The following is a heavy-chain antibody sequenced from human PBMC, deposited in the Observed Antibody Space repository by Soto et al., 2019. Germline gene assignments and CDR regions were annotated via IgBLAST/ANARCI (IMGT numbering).Heavy chain of an antibody. CDR3: TRLVVAGITDCFDS. J-gene: IGHJ4*02. CDR1: GFSLSSSGMG. CDR2: IYWDDDK. D-gene: IGHD2-15*01. V-gene: IGHV2-5*02. Sequence: QITLKESGPTLVKPKHTLTPTCTFSGFSLSSSGMGVGWIRKPPGKALEWLTFIYWDDDKGYSPALKSRLTITKDTSKNQVGLTLTTMDPADTATYFCTRLVVAGITDCFDSWVQGTLLKVSS.